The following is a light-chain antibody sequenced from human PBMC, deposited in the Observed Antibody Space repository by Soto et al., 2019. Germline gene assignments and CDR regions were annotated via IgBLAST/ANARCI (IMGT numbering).Light chain of an antibody. CDR1: SSDVGSYHL. J-gene: IGLJ2*01. Sequence: QLVLTQPASVSGSPGQSITISCTGTSSDVGSYHLVSWYQQHPGKAPKLMIYEVNKRPSGISNRFSGSKSGDTASLTISGLQAEDEADYYCCSYAGSTTFVLIGGGTKLTVL. CDR3: CSYAGSTTFVL. V-gene: IGLV2-23*02. CDR2: EVN.